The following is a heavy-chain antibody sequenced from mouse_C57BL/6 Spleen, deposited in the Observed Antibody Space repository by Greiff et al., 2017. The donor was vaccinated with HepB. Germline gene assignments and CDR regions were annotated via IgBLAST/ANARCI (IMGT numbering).Heavy chain of an antibody. J-gene: IGHJ2*01. CDR3: ARHDAYYLDY. CDR1: GFTFSSYG. Sequence: EVKLMESGGDLVKPGGSLKLSCAASGFTFSSYGMSWVRQTPDKRLEWVATISSGGSYTYYPDSVKGRFTISRDNAKNTLYLQMSSLKSEDTAMYYCARHDAYYLDYWGQGTTLTVSS. V-gene: IGHV5-6*01. CDR2: ISSGGSYT.